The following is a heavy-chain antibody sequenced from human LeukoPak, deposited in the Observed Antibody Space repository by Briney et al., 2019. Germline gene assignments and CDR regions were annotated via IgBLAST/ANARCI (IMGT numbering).Heavy chain of an antibody. Sequence: PSETLSLTCTVSGGSISNYYWSWIRQPPGKGLEWIGYIYYSGSTNCNPSLKSRVTISVDTSKNQFSLKLSSATAADTAVYYCARESHYGDYIDYWGQGTLVTVSS. CDR1: GGSISNYY. V-gene: IGHV4-59*01. CDR3: ARESHYGDYIDY. D-gene: IGHD4-17*01. J-gene: IGHJ4*02. CDR2: IYYSGST.